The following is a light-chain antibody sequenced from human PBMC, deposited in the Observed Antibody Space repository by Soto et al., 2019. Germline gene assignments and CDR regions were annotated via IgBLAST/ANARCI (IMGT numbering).Light chain of an antibody. V-gene: IGKV1-27*01. Sequence: DIQIPQAPSSLSASVGDRVSITCRASQGISTYLAWYQHKPGKVPKLLIFAASTLQARVPARFSGSGSGTDFTLTISSLEPEDFAVYYCQQRSNCPRTTFGQGTKVDI. CDR2: AAS. CDR1: QGISTY. J-gene: IGKJ1*01. CDR3: QQRSNCPRTT.